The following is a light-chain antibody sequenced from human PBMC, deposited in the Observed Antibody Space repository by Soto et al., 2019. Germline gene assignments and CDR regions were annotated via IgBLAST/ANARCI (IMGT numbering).Light chain of an antibody. J-gene: IGKJ5*01. CDR2: AAS. CDR1: QSISSY. Sequence: DIPLTQSQSSLSASLSDRVTIXEATSQSISSYLNWYQQKPGKAPKLLIYAASTLQSGVPSRFSGSGSGTDFTLTISSLQPEDFATYYCQQLNSYPRVTFGQGTRLEIK. CDR3: QQLNSYPRVT. V-gene: IGKV1-9*01.